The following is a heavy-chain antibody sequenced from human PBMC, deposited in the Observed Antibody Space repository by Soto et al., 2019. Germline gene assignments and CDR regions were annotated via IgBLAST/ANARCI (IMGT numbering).Heavy chain of an antibody. V-gene: IGHV4-39*01. CDR1: GGSISSSSYY. CDR2: IYYSGST. CDR3: ASLRRVPDYYFYYGMDV. Sequence: QLQLQESGPGLGKPSETLSLTGTVSGGSISSSSYYWGWIRQPPEKGLEWIGSIYYSGSTYYNPSLKSRVTISVDTSKNQFSLKLSSVTAADTAVYYCASLRRVPDYYFYYGMDVWGQGTTVTVSS. J-gene: IGHJ6*02. D-gene: IGHD2-2*01.